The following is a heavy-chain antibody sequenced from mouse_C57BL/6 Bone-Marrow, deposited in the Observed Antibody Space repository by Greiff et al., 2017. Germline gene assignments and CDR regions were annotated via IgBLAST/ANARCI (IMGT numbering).Heavy chain of an antibody. D-gene: IGHD1-1*01. CDR3: ARRYGSRTSYIDV. J-gene: IGHJ1*03. Sequence: EVQLVESGGGLVKPGGSLKLSCAASGYTFSDYGMHWVRQAPGKGLEWVAYISSGSSTIYYADTVKGRFTISRDNSKNTMFLEMTSLGSEDTARYSCARRYGSRTSYIDVWGTGTTVTVSS. CDR2: ISSGSSTI. CDR1: GYTFSDYG. V-gene: IGHV5-17*01.